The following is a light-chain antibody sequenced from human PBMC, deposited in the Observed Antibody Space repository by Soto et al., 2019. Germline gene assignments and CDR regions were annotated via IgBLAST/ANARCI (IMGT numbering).Light chain of an antibody. CDR2: GAS. CDR1: QSVSSN. CDR3: QQYNNWPRT. V-gene: IGKV3-15*01. J-gene: IGKJ1*01. Sequence: EIVMTQSPATLSVSPGARPTLSCRASQSVSSNLAWYQQKPGQAPRPLIDGASTRATGIPARCSGSGAGTEFTRTISSLQSEDFAVYDCQQYNNWPRTVGQGTKVDIK.